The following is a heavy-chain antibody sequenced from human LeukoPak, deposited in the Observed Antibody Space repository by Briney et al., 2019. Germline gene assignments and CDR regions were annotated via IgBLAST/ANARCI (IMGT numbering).Heavy chain of an antibody. CDR1: GGSFSGYY. V-gene: IGHV4-34*01. D-gene: IGHD6-6*01. CDR3: ARSRYSSSSAPFDY. Sequence: PSETLSLTCAVYGGSFSGYYWSWIRQPPGKGLEWIGEINHSGSTNYNPSLKGRVTISVDTSKNQFSLKLSSVTAADTAVYYCARSRYSSSSAPFDYWGQGTLVTVSS. J-gene: IGHJ4*02. CDR2: INHSGST.